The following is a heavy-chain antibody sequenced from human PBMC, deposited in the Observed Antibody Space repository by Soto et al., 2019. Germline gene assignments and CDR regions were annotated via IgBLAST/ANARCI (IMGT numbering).Heavy chain of an antibody. CDR3: ATSGDLGYFDY. J-gene: IGHJ4*02. Sequence: SLRLSCAASGFTFSDYYMSWIRQAPGKGLEWVSYISSSVSTIYYADSVKGRFTISRDNAKNSLYLQMNSLRAEDTAVYYCATSGDLGYFDYWAQGTPVTVSS. CDR2: ISSSVSTI. D-gene: IGHD7-27*01. CDR1: GFTFSDYY. V-gene: IGHV3-11*01.